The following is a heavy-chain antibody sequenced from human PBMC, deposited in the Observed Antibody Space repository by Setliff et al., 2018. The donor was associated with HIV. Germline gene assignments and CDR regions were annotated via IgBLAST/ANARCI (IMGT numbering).Heavy chain of an antibody. CDR3: VHTQYGRYFQY. Sequence: VSGPTLVNPTQTLTLTCTFSGFSLSTSGVGVGWIRQPPGKALEWLALIYWDDDKRYSPSLKSRLTITKDTSRNQVDLTMTNMDPVDTGTYYCVHTQYGRYFQYWGQGALVTVSS. CDR1: GFSLSTSGVG. J-gene: IGHJ1*01. V-gene: IGHV2-5*02. CDR2: IYWDDDK. D-gene: IGHD1-26*01.